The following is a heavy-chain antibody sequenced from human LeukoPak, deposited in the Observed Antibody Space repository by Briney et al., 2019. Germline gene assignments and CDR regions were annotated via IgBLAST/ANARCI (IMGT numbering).Heavy chain of an antibody. J-gene: IGHJ4*02. Sequence: PSETLSLTCTVSGGSISSGDYYWSWIRQPPGKGLEWIGYIYYSGSTYYNPSLKSRVTISVDTSKNQFSLKLSSVTAADTAVYYCARDGRDYGDYRSWGQGTLVTVSS. CDR2: IYYSGST. D-gene: IGHD4-17*01. CDR3: ARDGRDYGDYRS. V-gene: IGHV4-30-4*01. CDR1: GGSISSGDYY.